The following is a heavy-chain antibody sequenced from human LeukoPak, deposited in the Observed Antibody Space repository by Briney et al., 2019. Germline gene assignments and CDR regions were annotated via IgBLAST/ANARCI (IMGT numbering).Heavy chain of an antibody. V-gene: IGHV3-53*01. D-gene: IGHD6-19*01. J-gene: IGHJ4*02. CDR1: GFTVSSNY. Sequence: PGGSLRLSCAASGFTVSSNYMSWVRQAPGKGLEWVSVIYSGGSTYYADSVKGRSTISRDNSKNTLYLQMNSLRAEDTAVYYCARASIAVAGPLDYWGQGTLVTVSS. CDR2: IYSGGST. CDR3: ARASIAVAGPLDY.